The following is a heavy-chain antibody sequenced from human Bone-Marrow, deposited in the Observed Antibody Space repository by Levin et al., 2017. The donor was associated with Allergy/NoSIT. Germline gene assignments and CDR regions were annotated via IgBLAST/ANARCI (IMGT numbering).Heavy chain of an antibody. CDR2: ISWNSGSI. V-gene: IGHV3-9*01. CDR3: AKVNQPTYSSSWYPNYYFDY. J-gene: IGHJ4*02. CDR1: GFTFDDYA. Sequence: GGSLRLSCAASGFTFDDYAMHWVRQAPGKGLEWVSGISWNSGSIGYADSVKGRFTISRDNAKNSLYLQMNSLRAEDTALYYCAKVNQPTYSSSWYPNYYFDYWGQGTLVTVSS. D-gene: IGHD6-13*01.